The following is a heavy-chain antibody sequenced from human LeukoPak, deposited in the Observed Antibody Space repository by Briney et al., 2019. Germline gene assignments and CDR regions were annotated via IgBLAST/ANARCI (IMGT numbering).Heavy chain of an antibody. D-gene: IGHD6-13*01. V-gene: IGHV3-30*03. CDR1: GFTFSSYG. CDR2: ISFDGSNK. CDR3: ARDGGQGQLVGRRGFDY. Sequence: PGRSLRLSCAASGFTFSSYGMHWVRQAPGKGLEWVAVISFDGSNKNYADSVKGRFTISRDTSKNTLYLQMNRLRPEDTAVYYCARDGGQGQLVGRRGFDYWGQGTLVTVSS. J-gene: IGHJ4*02.